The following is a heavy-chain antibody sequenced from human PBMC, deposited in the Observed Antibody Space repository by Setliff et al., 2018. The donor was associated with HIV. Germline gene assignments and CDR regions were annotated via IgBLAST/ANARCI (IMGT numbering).Heavy chain of an antibody. V-gene: IGHV4-4*09. CDR3: ARWGSGYDSGVDY. CDR2: IYTTGST. D-gene: IGHD5-12*01. J-gene: IGHJ4*02. Sequence: SETLSLTCTVSGDSISNYYWSWVRQPPGKGLEWIGYIYTTGSTNYNPSLKSRVTISVDTSKNQFSLKLSSVTAADTAVYYCARWGSGYDSGVDYWGQGTLVTVS. CDR1: GDSISNYY.